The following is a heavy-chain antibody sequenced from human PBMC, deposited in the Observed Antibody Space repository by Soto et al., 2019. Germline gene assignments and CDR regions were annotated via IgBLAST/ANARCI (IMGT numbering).Heavy chain of an antibody. V-gene: IGHV4-59*01. CDR1: GGSISSYY. D-gene: IGHD6-13*01. J-gene: IGHJ6*02. CDR3: ARDRTAALYYYYGMDV. CDR2: IYYSGST. Sequence: QVQLQESGPGLVKPSETLSLTCTVSGGSISSYYWSWIRQPPGKGLEWIGYIYYSGSTNYNPSLKSRVTISVDTYKNQFSLKLSSVTAADTAVYYCARDRTAALYYYYGMDVWGQGTTVTVSS.